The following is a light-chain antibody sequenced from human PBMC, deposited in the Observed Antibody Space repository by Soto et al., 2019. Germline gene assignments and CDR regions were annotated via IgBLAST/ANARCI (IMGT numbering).Light chain of an antibody. Sequence: EIVLTQSPGTLSLSPGERATLSCRARQSVSSSYLAWYQQKPGQATRLLIYGASSRSTGIPDRFSGSGSGTHFPSTISGLEPEDFEVYYCQQCGSSPGLTFGGGTQVAIK. V-gene: IGKV3-20*01. CDR2: GAS. CDR1: QSVSSSY. CDR3: QQCGSSPGLT. J-gene: IGKJ4*01.